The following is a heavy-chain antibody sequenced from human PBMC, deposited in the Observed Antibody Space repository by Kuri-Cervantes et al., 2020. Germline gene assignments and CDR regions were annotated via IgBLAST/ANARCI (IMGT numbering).Heavy chain of an antibody. J-gene: IGHJ4*02. CDR3: ARGRNYYDSSGYITY. CDR1: GGSFYGYY. CDR2: INSSGST. Sequence: SETLSLTCVVSGGSFYGYYWGWVRQPPGKGLEWIGEINSSGSTKSNTSLKSRVSLSVDTSKNQFSLKLSSVTAADTAVYYCARGRNYYDSSGYITYWGQGTLVTVSS. V-gene: IGHV4-34*01. D-gene: IGHD3-22*01.